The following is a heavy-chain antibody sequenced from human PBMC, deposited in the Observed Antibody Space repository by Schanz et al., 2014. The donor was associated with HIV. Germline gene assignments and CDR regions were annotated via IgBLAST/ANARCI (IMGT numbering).Heavy chain of an antibody. CDR1: GFTFSSYG. Sequence: QVQLVESGGGVVQPGGSLRLSCATSGFTFSSYGMHWVRQAPGKGLEWVAVISYDGSNKYYADSVKGRFTISRDNSKNTLYLQMNSLRAEDTAVYYCAKDRITGTTGVPYYYYGMDVWGQGTTVTVSS. D-gene: IGHD1-7*01. CDR2: ISYDGSNK. CDR3: AKDRITGTTGVPYYYYGMDV. V-gene: IGHV3-30*18. J-gene: IGHJ6*02.